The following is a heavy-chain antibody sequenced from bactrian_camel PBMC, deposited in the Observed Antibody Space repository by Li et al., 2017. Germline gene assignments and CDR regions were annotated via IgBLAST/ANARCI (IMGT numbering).Heavy chain of an antibody. CDR2: YINTRSA. D-gene: IGHD5*01. J-gene: IGHJ6*01. CDR3: AAIWGRCDIRWEAPAAFDV. V-gene: IGHV3S53*01. Sequence: HVQLVESGGGSVQAGGSLRLSCATSENTNSNFCMGWFRQAPGKQREEVAVAYINTRSAKYGDSVKGRFTISRDNDKSTLYLQMNDLKPEDTAMYYCAAIWGRCDIRWEAPAAFDVWGQGTQVTVS. CDR1: ENTNSNFC.